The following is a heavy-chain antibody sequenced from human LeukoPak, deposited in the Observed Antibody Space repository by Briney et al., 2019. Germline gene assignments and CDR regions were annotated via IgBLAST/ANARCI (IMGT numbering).Heavy chain of an antibody. D-gene: IGHD2-2*01. CDR3: ARYIMPGPSGWFDP. CDR1: GGSISSGGYY. J-gene: IGHJ5*02. CDR2: IYYSGST. Sequence: SQTLSLTCTVSGGSISSGGYYWSWIRQHPGKCLEWIGYIYYSGSTYYNPSLKSRVTISVDTSKNQFSLKLSSVTAADTAVYYCARYIMPGPSGWFDPWGQGTLVTVSS. V-gene: IGHV4-31*03.